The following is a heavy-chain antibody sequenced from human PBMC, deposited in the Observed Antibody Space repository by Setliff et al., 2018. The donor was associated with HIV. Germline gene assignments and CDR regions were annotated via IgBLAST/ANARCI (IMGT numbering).Heavy chain of an antibody. CDR3: ARGRGYSGYDYSWFDP. Sequence: GASVKVSCKASGYTFTGYCIHWVRQAPGQRLEWMGWVNTGNGNTKYSQKVQGRVTITRDTSASTAYMELSSLTSKDTAVYYCARGRGYSGYDYSWFDPWGQGTPVTVSS. D-gene: IGHD5-12*01. J-gene: IGHJ5*02. CDR2: VNTGNGNT. CDR1: GYTFTGYC. V-gene: IGHV1-3*04.